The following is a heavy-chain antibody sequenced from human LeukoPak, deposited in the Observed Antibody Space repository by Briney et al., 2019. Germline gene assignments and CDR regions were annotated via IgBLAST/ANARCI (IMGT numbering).Heavy chain of an antibody. Sequence: ASVKVSCKASGYTFTSYGISWVRQAPGQGLEWMGWISAYNGNTNYAQKLQGRVTMTTDTSTSTAYMELRSLRSDDTAVYYCARGVLEYDFWSGYYGWFDPWGQGTLVTVSS. V-gene: IGHV1-18*01. CDR3: ARGVLEYDFWSGYYGWFDP. CDR2: ISAYNGNT. J-gene: IGHJ5*02. CDR1: GYTFTSYG. D-gene: IGHD3-3*01.